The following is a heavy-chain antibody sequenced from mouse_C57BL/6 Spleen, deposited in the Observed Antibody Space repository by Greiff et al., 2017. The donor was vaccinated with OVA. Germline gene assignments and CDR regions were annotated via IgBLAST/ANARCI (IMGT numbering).Heavy chain of an antibody. D-gene: IGHD1-1*01. CDR1: GFTFSSYA. Sequence: EVMLVESGGGLVKPGGSLKLSCAASGFTFSSYAMSWVRQTPEKRLEWVATISDGGSYTYYPDNVKGRFTISRDNAKNNLYLQMSHLKSEDTAMYYCARASYYGSSYGAMDYWGQGTSVTVSS. V-gene: IGHV5-4*03. CDR3: ARASYYGSSYGAMDY. CDR2: ISDGGSYT. J-gene: IGHJ4*01.